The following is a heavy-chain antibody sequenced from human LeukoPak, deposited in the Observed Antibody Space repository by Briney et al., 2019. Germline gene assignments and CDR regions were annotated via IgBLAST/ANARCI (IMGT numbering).Heavy chain of an antibody. V-gene: IGHV3-66*01. Sequence: GGSLRLSCAASGFTFSSYYMTWVRQAPGKGLEWVSVIYRGGSTYYSDSVLGRVALSRDNSTNTVFLQMNIVRAEDTAVYYCPRSYSNHLLGMDVWGQGTTATVPS. CDR3: PRSYSNHLLGMDV. D-gene: IGHD4-11*01. CDR2: IYRGGST. J-gene: IGHJ6*02. CDR1: GFTFSSYY.